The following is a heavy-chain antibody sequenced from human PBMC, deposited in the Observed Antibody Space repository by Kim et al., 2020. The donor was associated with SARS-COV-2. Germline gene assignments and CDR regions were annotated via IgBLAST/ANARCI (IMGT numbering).Heavy chain of an antibody. CDR2: INHSGST. J-gene: IGHJ4*02. CDR1: GGSFSGYY. CDR3: ARRSNNHYYHTPHSGVFDY. V-gene: IGHV4-34*01. D-gene: IGHD3-22*01. Sequence: SETLSLTCAVYGGSFSGYYWSWIREPPGKGLEWIGEINHSGSTNYNPSLKSRVTISVDTSKNQFSLKLSSVTAADTAVYYCARRSNNHYYHTPHSGVFDYWGQGTLVTVSS.